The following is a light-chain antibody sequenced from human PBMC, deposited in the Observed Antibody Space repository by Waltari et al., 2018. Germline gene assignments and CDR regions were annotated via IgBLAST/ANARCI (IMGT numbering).Light chain of an antibody. Sequence: EIIMTQSPVTLSVSPGERASFSCRASQSVSSDLAWYQHKLGQAPRLPIYGASTRATGIPARFSGSGSGTEFTLTISSLQSEDFAVYYCQQYNKWPRTFGQGTKLEIK. CDR1: QSVSSD. CDR3: QQYNKWPRT. J-gene: IGKJ2*01. CDR2: GAS. V-gene: IGKV3-15*01.